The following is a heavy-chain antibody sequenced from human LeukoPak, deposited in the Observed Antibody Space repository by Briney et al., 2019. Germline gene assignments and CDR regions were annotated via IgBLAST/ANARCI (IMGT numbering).Heavy chain of an antibody. J-gene: IGHJ4*02. CDR1: GFTFTSYY. D-gene: IGHD2-21*02. V-gene: IGHV3-23*01. CDR2: ISGGGGST. CDR3: VREDTPATANY. Sequence: QSGGSLRLSCAASGFTFTSYYMNWVRQAPGKGLEWVSTISGGGGSTYYADSVRGRFTISRDNSKDTLFLQMHSLRPGDTAVYYCVREDTPATANYWGQGTLVTISS.